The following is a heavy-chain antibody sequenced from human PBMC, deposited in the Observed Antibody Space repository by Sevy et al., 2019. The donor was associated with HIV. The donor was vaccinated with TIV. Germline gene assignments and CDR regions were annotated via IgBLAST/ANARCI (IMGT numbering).Heavy chain of an antibody. CDR1: GGSITSSSYY. CDR3: ARPPRGDTISSFDI. Sequence: SETPSLTCTVSGGSITSSSYYWSWIRQPPGKGLEWIGSLSYSGGTYYNPSLRSRVTISGDTSRTQFSLRLSSVTAADTAVYYCARPPRGDTISSFDIWGQGTMVTVSS. CDR2: LSYSGGT. D-gene: IGHD3-10*01. V-gene: IGHV4-39*01. J-gene: IGHJ3*02.